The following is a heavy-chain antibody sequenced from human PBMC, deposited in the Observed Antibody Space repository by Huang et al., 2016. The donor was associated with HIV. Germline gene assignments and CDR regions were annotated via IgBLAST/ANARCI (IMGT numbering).Heavy chain of an antibody. CDR3: ARTAYSYGFRQGYNWFDP. J-gene: IGHJ5*02. D-gene: IGHD5-18*01. Sequence: QVLLVQSGAEVRKPGSSVKVFCTAFGGTFSSYAISWVRQAPGQGLEWMGGIIPIFGTANDTQKFQGRVTITGDESTNTGYMELTRLTSEDTAVYYCARTAYSYGFRQGYNWFDPWGQGTPVTVSS. V-gene: IGHV1-69*13. CDR1: GGTFSSYA. CDR2: IIPIFGTA.